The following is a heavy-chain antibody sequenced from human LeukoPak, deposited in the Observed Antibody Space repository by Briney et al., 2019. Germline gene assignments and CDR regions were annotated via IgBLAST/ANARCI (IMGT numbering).Heavy chain of an antibody. CDR3: ARGAGAAGGRDYYSNY. D-gene: IGHD6-13*01. J-gene: IGHJ4*02. V-gene: IGHV3-30*04. CDR1: GFTFNIYA. CDR2: ISNDANSK. Sequence: GGSLRLSCAASGFTFNIYALHWVRQAPGKGLEWVAVISNDANSKHYANSVKGRFTISRDNSKNTLYLQMNSLRPEDTAVYYCARGAGAAGGRDYYSNYWGQGMLVAVSS.